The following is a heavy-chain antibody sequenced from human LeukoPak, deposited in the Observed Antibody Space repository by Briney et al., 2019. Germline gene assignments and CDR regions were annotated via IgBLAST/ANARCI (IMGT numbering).Heavy chain of an antibody. CDR1: GYTFASYY. V-gene: IGHV1-46*01. D-gene: IGHD2-8*01. CDR3: ARDLSGNKYGYFDY. J-gene: IGHJ4*02. Sequence: ASVEVSXKASGYTFASYYMHWVRQAPGRGLEWMGIINPSGGSTTYAQKLQGRVTMTRDTSTSTVYMELSSLRSEDTAVYYCARDLSGNKYGYFDYWGQGTLVTVSS. CDR2: INPSGGST.